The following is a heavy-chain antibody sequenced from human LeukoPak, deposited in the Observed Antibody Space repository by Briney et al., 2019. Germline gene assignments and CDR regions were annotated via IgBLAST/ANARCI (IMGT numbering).Heavy chain of an antibody. J-gene: IGHJ1*01. V-gene: IGHV4-30-2*01. CDR2: IYHSGST. CDR1: GGSISSGGYY. D-gene: IGHD6-13*01. Sequence: PSQTLSLTCTVSGGSISSGGYYWSWIRQPPGKGLEWIGYIYHSGSTYYNPSLKSRVTISVDRSKNQFSLKLSSVTAADTAVYYCARDPLSLAAAGTSWGQGTLVTVSS. CDR3: ARDPLSLAAAGTS.